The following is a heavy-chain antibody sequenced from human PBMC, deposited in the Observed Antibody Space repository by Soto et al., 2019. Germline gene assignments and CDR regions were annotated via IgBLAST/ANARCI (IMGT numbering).Heavy chain of an antibody. CDR2: ISSSSSTI. CDR1: GFTFSSYS. Sequence: EVQLVESGGGLVQPGGSLRLSCAASGFTFSSYSMNWVRQAPGKGLEWVSYISSSSSTIYYADSVKGRFTISRDNAKNSLYLQMNSLRDEDTAVYYCARDGFGEYCGGDCGLDYWGQGTLVTVSS. CDR3: ARDGFGEYCGGDCGLDY. J-gene: IGHJ4*02. D-gene: IGHD2-21*02. V-gene: IGHV3-48*02.